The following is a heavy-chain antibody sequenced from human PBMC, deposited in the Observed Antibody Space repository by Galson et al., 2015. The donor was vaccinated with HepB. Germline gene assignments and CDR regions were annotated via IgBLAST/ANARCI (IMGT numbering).Heavy chain of an antibody. Sequence: LRLSCAASGFTFSNAWMNWVRQAPGKGLEWVGRIKSKTDGGTTDYAAPVKGRFTISRDDSKNTLYLQMNSLKTEDTAVYYCTTDRDSSSWYSYFDYWGQGTLVTVSS. V-gene: IGHV3-15*07. D-gene: IGHD6-13*01. CDR1: GFTFSNAW. CDR2: IKSKTDGGTT. CDR3: TTDRDSSSWYSYFDY. J-gene: IGHJ4*02.